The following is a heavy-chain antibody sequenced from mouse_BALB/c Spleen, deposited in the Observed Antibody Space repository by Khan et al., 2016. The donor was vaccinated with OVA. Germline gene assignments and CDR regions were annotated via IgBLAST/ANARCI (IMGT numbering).Heavy chain of an antibody. CDR2: IRYSGSP. V-gene: IGHV3-1*02. J-gene: IGHJ2*01. CDR1: GYSITSGYG. Sequence: EVQLQESGPGMVKPSQSLSLTCTVTGYSITSGYGWNWIRQFPGNKLEWMGYIRYSGSPNYNPSLKSRISITRDTSKNQFFLQFNSVTTEDTATYYRARTARIKYWGQGTTLTVSS. CDR3: ARTARIKY. D-gene: IGHD1-2*01.